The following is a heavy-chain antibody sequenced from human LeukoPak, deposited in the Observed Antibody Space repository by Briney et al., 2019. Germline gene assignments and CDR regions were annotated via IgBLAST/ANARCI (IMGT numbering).Heavy chain of an antibody. CDR2: SYRSRST. J-gene: IGHJ5*02. CDR3: ARSADYGDYWFDP. CDR1: GGSISSGCYS. Sequence: SQTLSLTCAVSGGSISSGCYSWSWTRQPPGKVLECIGYSYRSRSTYYNPSLKSRVTISVDRSKNQFSLKLSYVTAADTAVYYCARSADYGDYWFDPWGQGTLVTVSS. D-gene: IGHD4-17*01. V-gene: IGHV4-30-2*01.